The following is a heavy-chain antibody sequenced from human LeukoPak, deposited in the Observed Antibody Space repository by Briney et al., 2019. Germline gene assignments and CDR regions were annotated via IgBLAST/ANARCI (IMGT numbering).Heavy chain of an antibody. CDR1: GFTFSSYA. V-gene: IGHV3-64D*09. D-gene: IGHD6-6*01. Sequence: GGSLRLSCSASGFTFSSYAMHWVRQAPGKGLEYVSAISSNGGSTYYADSVKGRFTISRDNSKNTLYLQMGGLRAEDTAVYYCVKEGYSSSTFDYWGQGTLVTVSS. CDR2: ISSNGGST. J-gene: IGHJ4*02. CDR3: VKEGYSSSTFDY.